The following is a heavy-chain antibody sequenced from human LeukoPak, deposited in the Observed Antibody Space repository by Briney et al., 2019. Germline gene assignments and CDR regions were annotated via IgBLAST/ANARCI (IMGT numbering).Heavy chain of an antibody. CDR3: AREIGAAWVDY. J-gene: IGHJ4*02. CDR1: GGSVTSGSYY. V-gene: IGHV4-61*01. CDR2: IFYSGST. D-gene: IGHD6-13*01. Sequence: SETLSLTCTVSGGSVTSGSYYWSWIRQPPGKGLEWIGNIFYSGSTNSNPSLKSRVTISVDTSENRFSLKLSSVTAADTAVYYCAREIGAAWVDYWGQGTLVTVSS.